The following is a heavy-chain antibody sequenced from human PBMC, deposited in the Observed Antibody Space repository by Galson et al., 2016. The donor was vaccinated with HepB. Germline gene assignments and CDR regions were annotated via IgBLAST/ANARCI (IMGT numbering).Heavy chain of an antibody. J-gene: IGHJ3*02. D-gene: IGHD3-10*01. CDR3: ARSTPKYYYGSGGAFDI. V-gene: IGHV4-4*09. CDR2: ISPGGNT. Sequence: LSLTCTVSGGSISSYYWSWIRQPPGKGLEWIGYISPGGNTYYNPSLNSRFIISVDTSKNQFSLKLTSVNAADTALYYCARSTPKYYYGSGGAFDIWGQGTMVPVTS. CDR1: GGSISSYY.